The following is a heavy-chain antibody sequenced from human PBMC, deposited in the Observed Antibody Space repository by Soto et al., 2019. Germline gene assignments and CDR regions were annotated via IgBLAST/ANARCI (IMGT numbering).Heavy chain of an antibody. D-gene: IGHD3-10*01. CDR3: AATGYGSGPYDAFDI. Sequence: SVKVSCKASGFIFTSSAMQWVRQARGQRLEWIGWIVVGSGNTNYAQKFQERVTITRDMSTSTAYMELSSLRSEDTAVYYCAATGYGSGPYDAFDIWGQGTMVTVSS. CDR2: IVVGSGNT. V-gene: IGHV1-58*02. J-gene: IGHJ3*02. CDR1: GFIFTSSA.